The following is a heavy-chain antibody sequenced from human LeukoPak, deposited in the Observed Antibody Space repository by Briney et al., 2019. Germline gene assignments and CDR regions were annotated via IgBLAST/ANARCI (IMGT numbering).Heavy chain of an antibody. V-gene: IGHV3-9*01. CDR3: AKDMGPWIQLWCDY. J-gene: IGHJ4*02. CDR2: ISWNSGSI. Sequence: PGGSLRLSCAASGFTFSSYSMNWVRQAPGKGLEWVSGISWNSGSIGYADSVKGRFTISRDNAKNSLYLQMNSLRAEDTALYYCAKDMGPWIQLWCDYWGQGTLVTVSS. CDR1: GFTFSSYS. D-gene: IGHD5-18*01.